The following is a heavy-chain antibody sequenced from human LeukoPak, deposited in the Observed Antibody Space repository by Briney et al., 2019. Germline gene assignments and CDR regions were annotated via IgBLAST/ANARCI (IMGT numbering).Heavy chain of an antibody. Sequence: GGSLRLSCAASGFTFSSYAMGGVRQAPGKGLGWVSAISASGGSTYYADSVKGRFTISRGNSKNTLYLQMHSLRAEDTAVYYCAREMFVLDGSYGGWGQGTLVTVSS. CDR2: ISASGGST. CDR1: GFTFSSYA. D-gene: IGHD3-3*01. CDR3: AREMFVLDGSYGG. V-gene: IGHV3-23*01. J-gene: IGHJ4*02.